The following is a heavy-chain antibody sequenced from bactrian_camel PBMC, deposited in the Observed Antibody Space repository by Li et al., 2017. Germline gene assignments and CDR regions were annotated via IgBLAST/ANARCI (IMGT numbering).Heavy chain of an antibody. CDR2: VGSIGGT. D-gene: IGHD5*01. Sequence: HVQLVESGGGSVQAGGSLRLSCVASGLTASTTCMAWFRQAPGMEREGVAAVGSIGGTVYADSVKGRFTISRDNAKNTFDLEMNSLTPEDTALYYCAVGRNGAWCDNERVWGRGTQVTVS. CDR3: AVGRNGAWCDNERV. CDR1: GLTASTTC. V-gene: IGHV3S53*01. J-gene: IGHJ4*01.